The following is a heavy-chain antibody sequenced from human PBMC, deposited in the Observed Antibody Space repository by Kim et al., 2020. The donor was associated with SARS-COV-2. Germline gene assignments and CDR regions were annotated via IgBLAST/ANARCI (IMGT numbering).Heavy chain of an antibody. CDR2: INSDGSST. CDR3: ARASSTSCYY. D-gene: IGHD2-2*01. Sequence: GGSLRLSCAASGFTFSSYWMHWVRQAPGKGLVWVSRINSDGSSTNYADSVKGRFTISRDNAKNTLFLQMNSRRAEDTAVYYCARASSTSCYYWGQGTLVTVPS. J-gene: IGHJ4*02. V-gene: IGHV3-74*01. CDR1: GFTFSSYW.